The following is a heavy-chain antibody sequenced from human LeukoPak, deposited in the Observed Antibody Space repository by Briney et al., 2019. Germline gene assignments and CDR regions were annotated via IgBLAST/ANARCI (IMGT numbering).Heavy chain of an antibody. Sequence: SETLSLTCAVYGGSFSGYYWSWIRQPPGKGLEWIGEINHSGSTNYNPSLKSRVTISVDTSKNQFSLKLSSVTAADTAVYYCATDTEDDPYYYYYYGMDVWGQGTTVTVSS. CDR2: INHSGST. CDR1: GGSFSGYY. D-gene: IGHD2-2*02. V-gene: IGHV4-34*01. J-gene: IGHJ6*02. CDR3: ATDTEDDPYYYYYYGMDV.